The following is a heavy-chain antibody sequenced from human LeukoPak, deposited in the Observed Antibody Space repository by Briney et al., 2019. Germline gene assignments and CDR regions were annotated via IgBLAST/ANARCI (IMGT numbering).Heavy chain of an antibody. CDR1: GFPFSSYW. J-gene: IGHJ4*02. Sequence: GGSLRLSCVASGFPFSSYWMTWVRQAPGKGLEWVANIKQDGSKKSYVDSVKGRFTISRDNAKNSLYLQMNSLRAEDTAVFYCARAFNKYVVYLFDYRGQGTLVTVSS. CDR3: ARAFNKYVVYLFDY. V-gene: IGHV3-7*01. CDR2: IKQDGSKK. D-gene: IGHD5/OR15-5a*01.